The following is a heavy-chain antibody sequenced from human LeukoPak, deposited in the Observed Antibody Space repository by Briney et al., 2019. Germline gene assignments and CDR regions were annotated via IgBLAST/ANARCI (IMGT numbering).Heavy chain of an antibody. CDR3: ARGQYYYDSSGYYYGTAFDY. CDR1: GYTFTSYA. V-gene: IGHV1-3*01. Sequence: EASVTVSCKASGYTFTSYAMHWVRQAPGQRLEWMGWINAGNGNTKYSQKFQGRVTITRDTSASTAYMELSSLRSEDTAVYYCARGQYYYDSSGYYYGTAFDYWGQGTLVTVSS. J-gene: IGHJ4*02. CDR2: INAGNGNT. D-gene: IGHD3-22*01.